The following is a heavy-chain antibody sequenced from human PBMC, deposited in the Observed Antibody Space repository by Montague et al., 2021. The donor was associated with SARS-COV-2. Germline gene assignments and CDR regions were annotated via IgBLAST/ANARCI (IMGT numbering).Heavy chain of an antibody. J-gene: IGHJ5*02. V-gene: IGHV4-59*02. CDR2: VHYSGKT. Sequence: SETLSLTCTVSGVSVKNYYWSWIRQPPGKGLEWIGYVHYSGKTKSNPSLQNPTSISLDASKNQFYLSLTSVTSADAAVYYCAGHHISTMYGYSWFDPWGRGTLVTVSS. CDR3: AGHHISTMYGYSWFDP. D-gene: IGHD1-14*01. CDR1: GVSVKNYY.